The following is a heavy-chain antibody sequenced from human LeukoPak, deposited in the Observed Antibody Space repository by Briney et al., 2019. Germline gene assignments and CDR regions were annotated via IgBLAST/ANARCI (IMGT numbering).Heavy chain of an antibody. CDR3: ANQLGSSWADAFDI. J-gene: IGHJ3*02. CDR1: GGSISSSSYY. CDR2: IYYSGST. Sequence: PSETLSLTCTVSGGSISSSSYYWGWIRQPPGKGLEWIGSIYYSGSTYYNPSLKSRVTMSVDTSKNQFSLKLSSVTAADTAVYYCANQLGSSWADAFDIWGQGTMVTVSS. V-gene: IGHV4-39*07. D-gene: IGHD1-1*01.